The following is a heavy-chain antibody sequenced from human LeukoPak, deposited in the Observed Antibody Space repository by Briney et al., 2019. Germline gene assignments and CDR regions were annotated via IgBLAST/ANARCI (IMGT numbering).Heavy chain of an antibody. J-gene: IGHJ4*02. CDR1: GFTFSTYS. V-gene: IGHV3-21*01. D-gene: IGHD3-9*01. CDR3: AKGPDYDILTGYWN. CDR2: ISTSSSYI. Sequence: PGGSLRLSCAASGFTFSTYSMNWVRQAPGKGLEWVSFISTSSSYIYSADSVKGRFTISRDNSKNTLYLQMNSLRAEDTAVYYCAKGPDYDILTGYWNWGQGTLVTVSS.